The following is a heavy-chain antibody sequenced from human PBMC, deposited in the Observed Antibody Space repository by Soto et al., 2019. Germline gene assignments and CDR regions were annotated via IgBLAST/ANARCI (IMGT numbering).Heavy chain of an antibody. Sequence: PGGSLRLSCAASGFIVSISYMSWVRQVPGKGLEWVSIIYSDGYTYYAASVKGRFTISRDNFKNTLYLQMSSLRAEDTAVYYCARRKYCSSTTCFDYWGQGTLVTVSS. J-gene: IGHJ4*02. V-gene: IGHV3-66*01. CDR2: IYSDGYT. D-gene: IGHD2-2*01. CDR3: ARRKYCSSTTCFDY. CDR1: GFIVSISY.